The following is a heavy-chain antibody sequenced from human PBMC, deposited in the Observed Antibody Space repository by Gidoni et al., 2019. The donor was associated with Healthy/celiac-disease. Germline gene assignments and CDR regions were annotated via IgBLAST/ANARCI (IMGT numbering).Heavy chain of an antibody. CDR3: AGGGGATPGFQH. CDR2: INPRGGTT. Sequence: QVQLVQSGAAVQKPGASVTVSCKASGYTFTSYYMHWVRQAPGKGLVWMGIINPRGGTTRYEQKFRGRVTMTRKTSTSTVYMGLTSLGSEETAVYYGAGGGGATPGFQHWGQGTLVTVSS. CDR1: GYTFTSYY. V-gene: IGHV1-46*01. J-gene: IGHJ1*01. D-gene: IGHD1-26*01.